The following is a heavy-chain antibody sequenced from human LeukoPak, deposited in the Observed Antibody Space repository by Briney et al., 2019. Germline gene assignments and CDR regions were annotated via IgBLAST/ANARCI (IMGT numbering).Heavy chain of an antibody. CDR3: ARVSHWFDP. Sequence: PSETLSLTCAVYGGSFSGYYWSWIRQPPGKGLEWIGEINHSGSTNYNPSLKSRVTISVDTSKNQFSLKLRSVTAADTAVYYCARVSHWFDPWGQGTLVTVSS. D-gene: IGHD3-16*02. CDR1: GGSFSGYY. V-gene: IGHV4-34*01. CDR2: INHSGST. J-gene: IGHJ5*02.